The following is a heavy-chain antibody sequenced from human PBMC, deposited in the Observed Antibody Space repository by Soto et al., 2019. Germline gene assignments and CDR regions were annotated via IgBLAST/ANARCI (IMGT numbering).Heavy chain of an antibody. Sequence: VHLVESGGGVVQPGTSLRVSCVGSGFTFRSYVIHWVRQAPGKGLEWVALTSYDGSDKYYDDSVRGRFTISRDNSRNTVDLQMDSLRLEDTALYYCARWGTTGGLDVWGQGTLVSVSS. J-gene: IGHJ1*01. CDR1: GFTFRSYV. V-gene: IGHV3-30*19. D-gene: IGHD3-16*01. CDR3: ARWGTTGGLDV. CDR2: TSYDGSDK.